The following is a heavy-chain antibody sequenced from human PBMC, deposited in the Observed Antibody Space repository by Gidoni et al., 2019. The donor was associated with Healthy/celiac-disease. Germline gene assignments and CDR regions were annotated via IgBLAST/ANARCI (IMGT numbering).Heavy chain of an antibody. V-gene: IGHV3-30-3*01. CDR3: ARDGPDSGWYQGNFDY. D-gene: IGHD6-19*01. CDR2: ISYDGSNK. Sequence: QVQLVESGAGVVQAWRSLRLYWTASGFTCSSYAMHWVRQAPGKGLEWVAVISYDGSNKYYADSVKGRFTISRDNSKNTLYLQMNSLRAEDTAVYYCARDGPDSGWYQGNFDYWGQGTLVTVSS. J-gene: IGHJ4*02. CDR1: GFTCSSYA.